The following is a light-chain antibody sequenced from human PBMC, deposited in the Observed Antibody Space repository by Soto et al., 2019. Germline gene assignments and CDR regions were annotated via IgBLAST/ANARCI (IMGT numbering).Light chain of an antibody. V-gene: IGLV1-44*01. CDR2: NNN. J-gene: IGLJ3*02. CDR3: ATWEDTLYGPV. Sequence: QSVLTQPPSASGTPGQSVTISCSGSRSNIGSNPVQWYQQLSGAAPKLLIYNNNQRPSGVPGRFSGSKSGTSASLAISGLQSEDEADYHCATWEDTLYGPVFGGGTKVTVL. CDR1: RSNIGSNP.